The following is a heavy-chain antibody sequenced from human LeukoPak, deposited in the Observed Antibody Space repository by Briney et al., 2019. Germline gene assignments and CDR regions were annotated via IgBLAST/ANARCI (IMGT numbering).Heavy chain of an antibody. V-gene: IGHV3-23*01. Sequence: QPGGSLRLSCAASGFTFSSYAMSWVRQAPGKGLEWVSAISGSGGSTYYADSVKGRFTISRDNSKNTLYLQMNSLRAEDTAVYYCAKDDYYYGSGSSLDAFDIWGQGTMVTVSS. D-gene: IGHD3-10*01. CDR3: AKDDYYYGSGSSLDAFDI. CDR1: GFTFSSYA. J-gene: IGHJ3*02. CDR2: ISGSGGST.